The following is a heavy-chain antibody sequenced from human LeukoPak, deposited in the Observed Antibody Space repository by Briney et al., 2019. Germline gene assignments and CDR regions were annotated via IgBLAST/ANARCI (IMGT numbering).Heavy chain of an antibody. D-gene: IGHD2-2*01. J-gene: IGHJ4*02. CDR2: ISGSGGST. Sequence: PGGSLRLSCAASGLSVSSKYMNWVRQAPGKGLEWVSAISGSGGSTYYADSVKGRFTISRDNSKNTLYLQMNSLRAEDTAVYYCAKDGVVPAAPFDYWGQGTLVTVSS. CDR1: GLSVSSKY. V-gene: IGHV3-23*01. CDR3: AKDGVVPAAPFDY.